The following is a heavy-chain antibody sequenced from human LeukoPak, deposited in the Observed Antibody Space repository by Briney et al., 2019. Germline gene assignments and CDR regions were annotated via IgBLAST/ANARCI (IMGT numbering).Heavy chain of an antibody. J-gene: IGHJ5*02. CDR2: IYYSGST. V-gene: IGHV4-59*01. CDR3: ARVARNYGSGSYSSPFDP. CDR1: GGSISSYY. D-gene: IGHD3-10*01. Sequence: KTSETLSLTYTVSGGSISSYYWSWIRQPPGKGLEWIGYIYYSGSTNYNPSLKSRVTISVDTSKNQFSLKLSSVTAADTAVYYCARVARNYGSGSYSSPFDPWGQGTLVTVSS.